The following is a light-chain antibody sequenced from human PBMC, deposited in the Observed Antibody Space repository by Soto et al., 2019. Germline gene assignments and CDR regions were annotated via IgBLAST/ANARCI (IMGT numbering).Light chain of an antibody. J-gene: IGLJ3*02. CDR3: AAWDDSLSGRV. V-gene: IGLV1-47*01. Sequence: QSVLTQPPSASGTPGQRVTMSCSGSSSNIGSNDVYWHQQIPGTAPKLLIYRNNQRPSGVPVRFSGSKSGTSASLAISGLPSEDEADYFCAAWDDSLSGRVLGGGTKLTVL. CDR1: SSNIGSND. CDR2: RNN.